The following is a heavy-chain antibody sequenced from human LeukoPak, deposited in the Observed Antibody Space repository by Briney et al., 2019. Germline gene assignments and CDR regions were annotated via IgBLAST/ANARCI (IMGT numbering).Heavy chain of an antibody. CDR2: INISGST. Sequence: SQTLSLTCTVSGGSISSGSYFWSWIRQPAGKGLEWIGRINISGSTNYNPSLKSRVTMSVDTSKNQFSLKLNSVTAAETAVYYCAGERGEEYSSGWYKRNYFDNWGQGIRVAVSS. CDR3: AGERGEEYSSGWYKRNYFDN. J-gene: IGHJ4*02. V-gene: IGHV4-61*02. CDR1: GGSISSGSYF. D-gene: IGHD6-19*01.